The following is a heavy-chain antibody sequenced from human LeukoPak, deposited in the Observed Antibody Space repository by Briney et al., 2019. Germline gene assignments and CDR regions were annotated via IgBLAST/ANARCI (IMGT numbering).Heavy chain of an antibody. Sequence: TETLSLTCTVSGGTIRSYNWNWIRQPAGKPLHWIGRVYVGGNPSYSPYLKSRVSMSLDTSTNQLSLMLTSVTAADTAVYYCARGNYDLQFDFWGQGTLVTVSS. V-gene: IGHV4-4*07. CDR2: VYVGGNP. CDR3: ARGNYDLQFDF. J-gene: IGHJ4*02. D-gene: IGHD1-7*01. CDR1: GGTIRSYN.